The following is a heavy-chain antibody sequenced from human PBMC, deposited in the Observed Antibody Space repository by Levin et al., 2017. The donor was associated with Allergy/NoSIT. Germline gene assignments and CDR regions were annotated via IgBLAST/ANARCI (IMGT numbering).Heavy chain of an antibody. J-gene: IGHJ4*02. CDR1: GFSLRTSGVG. CDR3: ARNRWATATLGFDY. D-gene: IGHD2-15*01. V-gene: IGHV2-5*02. CDR2: IYWDDDK. Sequence: SGPTLVKPTQTLTLTCSFSGFSLRTSGVGVGWIRQPPGKALEWLAVIYWDDDKRYSPSLKSRVTITKDTSKNQVVLTMTNMDPVDTATYYCARNRWATATLGFDYWGQGALVTVSS.